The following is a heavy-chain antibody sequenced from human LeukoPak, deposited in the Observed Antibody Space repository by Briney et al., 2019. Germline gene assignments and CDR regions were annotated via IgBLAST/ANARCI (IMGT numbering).Heavy chain of an antibody. CDR2: ISSRSSTI. D-gene: IGHD3-10*01. CDR3: ARDRERPIWFGEFRDAFDI. CDR1: GFTFSSYS. Sequence: PGGSLRLSCAASGFTFSSYSMNWVRQAPGKGLEWVSYISSRSSTIYYADSVKGRFTISRDNAKNSLYLQMNSLRAEDTAVYYCARDRERPIWFGEFRDAFDIWGQGTMVTVSS. J-gene: IGHJ3*02. V-gene: IGHV3-48*04.